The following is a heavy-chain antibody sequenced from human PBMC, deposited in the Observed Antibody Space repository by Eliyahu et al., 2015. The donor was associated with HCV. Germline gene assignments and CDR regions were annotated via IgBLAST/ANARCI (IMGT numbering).Heavy chain of an antibody. V-gene: IGHV3-64*01. CDR2: ISSNGGST. D-gene: IGHD6-19*01. CDR3: ASGGPGYSSGWYLDY. Sequence: EVQLVESGGGLVQPGGSLRLSCAASGFTFSSYAMHWVRQAPGKGLEYVSAISSNGGSTYYANSVKGRFTISRDNSKNTLYLQMGSLRAEDMAVYYCASGGPGYSSGWYLDYWGQGTLVTVSS. CDR1: GFTFSSYA. J-gene: IGHJ4*02.